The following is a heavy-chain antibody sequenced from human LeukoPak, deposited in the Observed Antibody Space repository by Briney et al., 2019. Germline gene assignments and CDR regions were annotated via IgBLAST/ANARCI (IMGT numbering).Heavy chain of an antibody. CDR2: INSDESST. CDR3: ARGSSGGTFGY. J-gene: IGHJ4*02. Sequence: GGSLRLSCAASGFTFSGYWMHWVRQAPGKGLVWVSHINSDESSTSYADSVKGRFTISRDNAKNTLYVGMNSLRAEDTAVYYCARGSSGGTFGYWGQGTLVTVSS. CDR1: GFTFSGYW. D-gene: IGHD3-3*02. V-gene: IGHV3-74*01.